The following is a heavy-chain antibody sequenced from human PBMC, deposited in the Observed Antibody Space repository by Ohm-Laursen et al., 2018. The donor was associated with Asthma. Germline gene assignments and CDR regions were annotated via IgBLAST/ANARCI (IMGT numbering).Heavy chain of an antibody. CDR2: GGSYYDGGLK. V-gene: IGHV3-30-3*01. CDR3: ARGPPPKRYFDY. CDR1: GFTFRSYA. Sequence: SLRLSCAASGFTFRSYAMHWVRQAPGKGLEWVAVGGSYYDGGLKYYADSVKGRFTISRDNSKNTLYLQMNSLRAEDTAVYYCARGPPPKRYFDYWGQGTLVTVSS. J-gene: IGHJ4*02.